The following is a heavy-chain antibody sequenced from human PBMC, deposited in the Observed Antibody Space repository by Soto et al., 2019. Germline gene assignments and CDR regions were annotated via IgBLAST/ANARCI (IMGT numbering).Heavy chain of an antibody. J-gene: IGHJ4*02. CDR1: GLTFSSYW. CDR3: ARASGSNIHFDY. Sequence: EVQLVESGGRLVQPGGSLRLSCAASGLTFSSYWMHWVRQAPGKGLVWVSRINTDGSSTTYADSVKGRFTISRDNTKNTLYLQMNSLRVEDTAVYYCARASGSNIHFDYWGQGTLVTVSS. CDR2: INTDGSST. D-gene: IGHD1-26*01. V-gene: IGHV3-74*01.